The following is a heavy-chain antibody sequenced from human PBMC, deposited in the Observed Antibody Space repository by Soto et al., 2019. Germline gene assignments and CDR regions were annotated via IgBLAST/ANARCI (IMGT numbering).Heavy chain of an antibody. CDR3: ARKGSPSLRLYYYMDV. J-gene: IGHJ6*03. CDR2: IYYSGST. Sequence: SETLSLTCTVSGGSISSSSYYWRWIRQPPGKGLEGIGGIYYSGSTYYNPSLNGRSTISLDTSKHQLSLKLSSVTDADTAVYYCARKGSPSLRLYYYMDVWGKGTTVTVSS. V-gene: IGHV4-39*01. CDR1: GGSISSSSYY. D-gene: IGHD2-2*01.